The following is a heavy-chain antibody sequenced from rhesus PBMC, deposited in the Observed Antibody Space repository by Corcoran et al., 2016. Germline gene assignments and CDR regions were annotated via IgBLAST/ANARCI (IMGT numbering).Heavy chain of an antibody. V-gene: IGHV5-2*01. CDR3: AKGGIAGTIGFDY. D-gene: IGHD1-1-1*01. CDR2: IVPMYSDT. J-gene: IGHJ4*01. Sequence: EVQLVQSGAEVNWPGESLKLSCTTSGYTFPSYWIRWVRQMPGYGWECMGSIVPMYSDTRYSPALQGHVTISADKSISTAYLQWSSRKASDSATYYCAKGGIAGTIGFDYWGQGVLVTVSS. CDR1: GYTFPSYW.